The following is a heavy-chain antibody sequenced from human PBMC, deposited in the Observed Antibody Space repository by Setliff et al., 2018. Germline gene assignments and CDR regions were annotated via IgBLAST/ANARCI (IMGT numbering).Heavy chain of an antibody. Sequence: CASVKVSCKASGNRFTGYYMHWVRQTPGQGLEWMGWINPSSGGTNYAQKFQGRVTMTRDTSINTAYMELSSLTSDDTAFYYCVRSGKFGMRFWFDQWGQGTLVTVSS. CDR2: INPSSGGT. V-gene: IGHV1-2*02. CDR1: GNRFTGYY. J-gene: IGHJ5*02. CDR3: VRSGKFGMRFWFDQ. D-gene: IGHD1-26*01.